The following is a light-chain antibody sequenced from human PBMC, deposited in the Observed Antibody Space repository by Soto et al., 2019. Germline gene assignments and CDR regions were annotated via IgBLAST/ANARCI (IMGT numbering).Light chain of an antibody. CDR1: QSVSSSY. Sequence: ESVLTQSPGTLSLSPGERATLSCRASQSVSSSYLAWYQQKPGQAPRLLIYGASSRATGIPDRFSGSGSGTDFTLTISRLEPEDFAVYYCQQYGSSPPEATFGGGTKVDIK. J-gene: IGKJ4*01. V-gene: IGKV3-20*01. CDR2: GAS. CDR3: QQYGSSPPEAT.